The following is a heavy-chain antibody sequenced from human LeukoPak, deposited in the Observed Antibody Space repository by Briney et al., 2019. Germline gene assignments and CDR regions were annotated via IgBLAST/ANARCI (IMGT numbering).Heavy chain of an antibody. CDR1: GFTFSAYT. D-gene: IGHD1-26*01. V-gene: IGHV3-11*06. J-gene: IGHJ4*02. CDR2: ISSSSSYT. Sequence: GGSLRLSCAASGFTFSAYTMNWVRQAPGKGLEWVSYISSSSSYTNYADSVKGRFTISRDNAKNSLYLQMNSLRAEDTAVYYCARGSIVGAARLDYWGQGTLVTVSS. CDR3: ARGSIVGAARLDY.